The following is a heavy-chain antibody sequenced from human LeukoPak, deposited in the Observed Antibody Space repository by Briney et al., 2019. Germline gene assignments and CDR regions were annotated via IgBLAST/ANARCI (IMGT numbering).Heavy chain of an antibody. D-gene: IGHD2-21*02. V-gene: IGHV3-23*01. CDR3: AKGGAYCGGDCYSFIDY. J-gene: IGHJ4*02. CDR2: LSAGGGST. CDR1: GFTFSSYA. Sequence: GGSLRLSCAASGFTFSSYAMSWVRQAPGKGLEWVSTLSAGGGSTYNADSVKGRFTISRDNSKNTLYLQMNSLRAEDTAVYYCAKGGAYCGGDCYSFIDYWGQGTLVTVSS.